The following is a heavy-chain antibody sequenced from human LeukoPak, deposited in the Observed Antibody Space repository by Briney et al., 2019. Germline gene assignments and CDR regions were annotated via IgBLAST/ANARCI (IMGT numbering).Heavy chain of an antibody. Sequence: NPSETLSLTCTVSGGSISSYYWSWIRQPPGKGPEWIGYIYYSGSTNYNPSLKSRVTISVDTSKNQFSLKLSSVTAADTAVYYCARGWPRFDPWGQGTLVTVSS. V-gene: IGHV4-59*01. CDR2: IYYSGST. J-gene: IGHJ5*02. CDR1: GGSISSYY. CDR3: ARGWPRFDP.